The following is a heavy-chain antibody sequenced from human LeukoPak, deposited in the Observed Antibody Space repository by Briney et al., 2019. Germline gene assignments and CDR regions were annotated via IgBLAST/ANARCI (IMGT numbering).Heavy chain of an antibody. CDR2: IYYSGST. V-gene: IGHV4-59*08. CDR1: GGSISSYY. D-gene: IGHD6-19*01. J-gene: IGHJ4*02. Sequence: SETLSLTCTVSGGSISSYYWSWIRQPPGKGLEWIGYIYYSGSTNYNPSLKSRVTISVDTSKNQFSLKLSSVTAADTAVYYCARTDSSGWYYFDYWGQGTLVTVSS. CDR3: ARTDSSGWYYFDY.